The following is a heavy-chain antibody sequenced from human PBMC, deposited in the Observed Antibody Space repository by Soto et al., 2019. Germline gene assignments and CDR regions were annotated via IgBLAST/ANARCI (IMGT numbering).Heavy chain of an antibody. D-gene: IGHD5-12*01. CDR1: GGTFSTST. Sequence: QVQLVQSGAEVKKPGSSVKVSCKASGGTFSTSTFTWVRQAPGQGLEWMGRTIPLLNVADYAQDFQGRLTITADKATSTTYMELTRLTSQDTAVYYCARDSPIGSTFSGYDAIDSWGQGTLVTVSS. CDR3: ARDSPIGSTFSGYDAIDS. V-gene: IGHV1-69*08. CDR2: TIPLLNVA. J-gene: IGHJ4*02.